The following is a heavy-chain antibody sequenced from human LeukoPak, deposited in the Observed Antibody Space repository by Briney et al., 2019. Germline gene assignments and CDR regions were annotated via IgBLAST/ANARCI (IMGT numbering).Heavy chain of an antibody. CDR1: GGSISSYY. V-gene: IGHV4-4*07. CDR2: IYTSGST. J-gene: IGHJ4*02. CDR3: ARAGITMIVVVFDY. D-gene: IGHD3-22*01. Sequence: SETLSLTCTVSGGSISSYYWSWIRQPAGKGLEWIGRIYTSGSTNYNPSLKSRVTMSVDTSKNQFSLKLSSVTAADTAVYYCARAGITMIVVVFDYWGQGTLVTVSS.